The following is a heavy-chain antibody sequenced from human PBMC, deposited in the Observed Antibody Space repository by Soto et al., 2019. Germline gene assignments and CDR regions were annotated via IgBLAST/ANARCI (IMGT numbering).Heavy chain of an antibody. CDR1: GYTFTSYG. Sequence: ASVKVSCKASGYTFTSYGISWVRQAPGQGLEWMGWISAYNGNTNYAQKLQGRVTMTTDTSTSTAYMELRSLRSDDTAAYYCARAVEVSGYSYGPDAFDIWGQGTMVTVSS. V-gene: IGHV1-18*01. D-gene: IGHD5-18*01. CDR3: ARAVEVSGYSYGPDAFDI. CDR2: ISAYNGNT. J-gene: IGHJ3*02.